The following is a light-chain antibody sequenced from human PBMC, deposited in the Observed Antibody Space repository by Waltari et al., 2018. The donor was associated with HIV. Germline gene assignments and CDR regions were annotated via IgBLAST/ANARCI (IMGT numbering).Light chain of an antibody. V-gene: IGLV2-14*01. Sequence: QSALTQPVPVSGSPGQSITISCTAPSSDFGGNTYSSWYQQHPAKAPKLMIYEVTNRPSGVSNRFSGSKSGNTASLTLSGLQAEDEADYYCSSYTSSSTLVFGGGTKLTVL. J-gene: IGLJ2*01. CDR3: SSYTSSSTLV. CDR1: SSDFGGNTY. CDR2: EVT.